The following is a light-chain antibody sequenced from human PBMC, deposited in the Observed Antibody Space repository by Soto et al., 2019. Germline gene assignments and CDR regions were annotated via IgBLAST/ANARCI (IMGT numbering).Light chain of an antibody. CDR2: GAS. Sequence: DSVLTQSPGPLDLSPGERATLSCRAIQSVTSSNLAWYQQKPGQAPRLVIYGASSRATDMQDRFSGSGSGTDFTLTISRLEPEDFAVYYCQHYEYSAITVGQGPRLEIK. CDR1: QSVTSSN. V-gene: IGKV3-20*01. CDR3: QHYEYSAIT. J-gene: IGKJ5*01.